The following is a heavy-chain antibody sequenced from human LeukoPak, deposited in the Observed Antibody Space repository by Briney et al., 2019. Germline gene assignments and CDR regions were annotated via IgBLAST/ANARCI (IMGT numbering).Heavy chain of an antibody. CDR2: MNPNSGNT. D-gene: IGHD3-22*01. Sequence: GASVKVSCKASGYTFTSYDINWVRQATGQGLEWMGWMNPNSGNTGYAQEFQGRVTITRNTSISTAYMELSSLRSEDTAVYYCARVIGGYYLDAFDIWGQGTMVTVSS. J-gene: IGHJ3*02. CDR3: ARVIGGYYLDAFDI. CDR1: GYTFTSYD. V-gene: IGHV1-8*03.